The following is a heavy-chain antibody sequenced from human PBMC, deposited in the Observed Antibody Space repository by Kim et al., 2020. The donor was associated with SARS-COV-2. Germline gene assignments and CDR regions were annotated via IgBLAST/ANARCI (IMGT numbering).Heavy chain of an antibody. CDR1: GGSFSGYY. Sequence: SETLSLTCAVYGGSFSGYYWSWIRQPPGKGLEWIGEINHSASTNYNPSLKSRVTISVDTSKNQFSLKLSSVTAADTAVYYCARSGRWLQLRRDIDYWGQGTLVTVS. V-gene: IGHV4-34*01. D-gene: IGHD5-12*01. CDR2: INHSAST. J-gene: IGHJ4*02. CDR3: ARSGRWLQLRRDIDY.